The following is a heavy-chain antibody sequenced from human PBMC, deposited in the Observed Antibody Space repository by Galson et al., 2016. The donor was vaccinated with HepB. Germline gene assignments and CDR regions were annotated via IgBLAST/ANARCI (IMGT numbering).Heavy chain of an antibody. Sequence: SLRLSCATSGFTLTHYGMLWVRQAPGKGLEWVAVIWYDGSYKYYADSVRGRFIISRDSSENTLYLQMNTLRGDDTALYYCAKAGYNSHERNNWFDSWGQGTLVTVSS. CDR1: GFTLTHYG. CDR2: IWYDGSYK. CDR3: AKAGYNSHERNNWFDS. J-gene: IGHJ5*01. D-gene: IGHD1-20*01. V-gene: IGHV3-33*06.